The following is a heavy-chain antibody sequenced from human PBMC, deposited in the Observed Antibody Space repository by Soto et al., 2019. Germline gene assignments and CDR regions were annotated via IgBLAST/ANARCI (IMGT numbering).Heavy chain of an antibody. J-gene: IGHJ5*02. CDR3: ARDLRETRAARKTGDWFDP. V-gene: IGHV3-11*01. D-gene: IGHD6-6*01. CDR2: ISSSGSTI. Sequence: QVQLVESGGGLVKPGGSLRLSCAASGFTFSDYYMSWIRQAPGKGLEWVSYISSSGSTIYYADSVKGRFTISRDNAKNSLYLQMNSQRAEDTAVYYCARDLRETRAARKTGDWFDPWGQGTLVTVSS. CDR1: GFTFSDYY.